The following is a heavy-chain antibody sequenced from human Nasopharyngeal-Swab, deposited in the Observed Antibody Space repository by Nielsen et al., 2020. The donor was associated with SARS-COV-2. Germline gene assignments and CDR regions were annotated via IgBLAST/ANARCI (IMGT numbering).Heavy chain of an antibody. V-gene: IGHV3-33*01. Sequence: VRQAPGKGLEWVAVIWYDGSNKYYADSVKGRFTISRDNSKNTLYLQMTSLRAEDTAVYYCALDYYDSSGYSRPNDYWGQGTLVTVSS. J-gene: IGHJ4*02. D-gene: IGHD3-22*01. CDR2: IWYDGSNK. CDR3: ALDYYDSSGYSRPNDY.